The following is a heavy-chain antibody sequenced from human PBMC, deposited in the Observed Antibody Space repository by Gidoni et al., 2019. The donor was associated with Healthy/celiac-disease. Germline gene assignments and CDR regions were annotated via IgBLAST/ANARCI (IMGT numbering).Heavy chain of an antibody. J-gene: IGHJ4*02. Sequence: QVQLQESGPGLVKPSGTLSLTCAVSGGSISSNSWWSWVRQPPGKGLEWIGEISLSGNTEYNPSLKSRVTISVDGSNNQFSLKLNSVTAADTAVYYCARNGPGDYFDYWGQGTLVTVSS. CDR2: ISLSGNT. V-gene: IGHV4-4*02. CDR3: ARNGPGDYFDY. D-gene: IGHD2-8*01. CDR1: GGSISSNSW.